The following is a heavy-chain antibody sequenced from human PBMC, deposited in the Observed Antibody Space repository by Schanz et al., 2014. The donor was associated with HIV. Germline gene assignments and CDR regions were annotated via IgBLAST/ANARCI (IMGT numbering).Heavy chain of an antibody. D-gene: IGHD2-15*01. CDR1: GFTFSTKG. J-gene: IGHJ6*02. Sequence: VQLVESGGGLVQPGRSLRLSCAASGFTFSTKGMHWVRQAPGKGLEWVAVIWYDGSEKYYVDSVKGRFTISRDNSKDTLYLQMNSLRAEDTAVYHCARGSGPYYYYYGMDVWGQGTTVTVSS. CDR3: ARGSGPYYYYYGMDV. CDR2: IWYDGSEK. V-gene: IGHV3-33*01.